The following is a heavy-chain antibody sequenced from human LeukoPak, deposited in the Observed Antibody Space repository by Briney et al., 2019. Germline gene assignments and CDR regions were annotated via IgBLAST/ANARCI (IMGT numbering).Heavy chain of an antibody. V-gene: IGHV4-39*07. CDR2: VYYSGST. CDR1: GGSISSTSYY. D-gene: IGHD6-13*01. CDR3: ARAQGGQLVPADAFDI. J-gene: IGHJ3*02. Sequence: SETLSLTCTVSGGSISSTSYYWGWIRQPPGKGLEWIGSVYYSGSTYYNPSLKSRVTISVDTSKNQFSLKLSSVTAADTAVYYCARAQGGQLVPADAFDIWGQGTMVTVSS.